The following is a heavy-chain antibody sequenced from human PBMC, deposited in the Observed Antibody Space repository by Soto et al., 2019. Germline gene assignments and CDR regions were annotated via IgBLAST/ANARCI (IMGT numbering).Heavy chain of an antibody. CDR1: GLTFRNYA. CDR3: AKDDYGADDWREFDY. CDR2: ITGSGFNT. J-gene: IGHJ4*02. D-gene: IGHD4-17*01. Sequence: LRLSCAASGLTFRNYAMTWVRQAPGKGLEWVSAITGSGFNTYYADSVKGRFTVSRDNSKNMLYLQMNTLSAEDTAVYYCAKDDYGADDWREFDYWGRGTLVTVSS. V-gene: IGHV3-23*01.